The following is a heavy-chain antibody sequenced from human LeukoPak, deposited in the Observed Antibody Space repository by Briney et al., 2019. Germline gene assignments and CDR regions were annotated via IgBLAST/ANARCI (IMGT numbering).Heavy chain of an antibody. J-gene: IGHJ4*02. CDR3: AKDLYGDCLTDY. V-gene: IGHV3-23*01. D-gene: IGHD4-17*01. Sequence: GGSLRLSCAASGFIFSSYAMNWVRQAPGKGLEWVSIITSGGDTTFYADSVKGRFTISRDNSKSTLYLQMNSLRVEDTAVYYCAKDLYGDCLTDYWGQGTLVSVSS. CDR1: GFIFSSYA. CDR2: ITSGGDTT.